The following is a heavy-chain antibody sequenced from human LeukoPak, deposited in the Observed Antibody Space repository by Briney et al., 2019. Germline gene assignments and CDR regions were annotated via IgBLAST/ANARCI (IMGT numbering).Heavy chain of an antibody. CDR3: AKDKGGDVTIFDY. J-gene: IGHJ4*02. CDR2: IKSKTDGGTT. V-gene: IGHV3-15*05. CDR1: GFTFSRAW. D-gene: IGHD3-9*01. Sequence: PGGSLRLSCAASGFTFSRAWMNWVRQAPGKGLEWVGRIKSKTDGGTTDYAAPVKGRFTISRDNSKNSLYLQMNSLRTEDTALYYCAKDKGGDVTIFDYWGQGTLVTVSS.